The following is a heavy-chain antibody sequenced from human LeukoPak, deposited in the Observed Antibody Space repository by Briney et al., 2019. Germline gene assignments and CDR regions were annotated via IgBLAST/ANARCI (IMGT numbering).Heavy chain of an antibody. CDR3: AREIEYSSSWYLPDY. V-gene: IGHV4-4*07. Sequence: SETLSLTCTVSGDSISSYYWSWVRQPAGKGLEWIGRIHPSGSTNYNPSLKSRVTLSVDRSKNQFSLKLSSVTAADTAVYYCAREIEYSSSWYLPDYWGQGTLVTVSS. J-gene: IGHJ4*02. CDR1: GDSISSYY. D-gene: IGHD6-13*01. CDR2: IHPSGST.